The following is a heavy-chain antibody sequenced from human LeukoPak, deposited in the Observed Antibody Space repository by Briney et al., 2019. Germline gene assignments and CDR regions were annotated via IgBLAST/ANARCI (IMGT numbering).Heavy chain of an antibody. CDR1: GGTFSSYA. D-gene: IGHD5-12*01. J-gene: IGHJ4*02. CDR2: IIPIFGTA. V-gene: IGHV1-69*05. CDR3: AGSEQLARNQIVATTEEFDY. Sequence: SVKVSCKASGGTFSSYAISWVRQAPGQGLEWMGGIIPIFGTANYAQKFQGRVTITTDESTSTAYMELSSLRSEDTAVYYCAGSEQLARNQIVATTEEFDYWGQGTLVTVSS.